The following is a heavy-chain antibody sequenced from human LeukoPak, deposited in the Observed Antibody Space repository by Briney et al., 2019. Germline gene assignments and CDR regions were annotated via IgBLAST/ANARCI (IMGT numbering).Heavy chain of an antibody. D-gene: IGHD3-22*01. Sequence: GGSLRLSCAASGFTFSSYSMKWVRQAPGKGLEWVSSISSSSSYIYYADSVKGRFTISRDNAKNSLYLQMNSLRAEDTAVYYCARDRVYYDSSGALDYWGQGTLVTVSS. CDR1: GFTFSSYS. CDR3: ARDRVYYDSSGALDY. V-gene: IGHV3-21*01. CDR2: ISSSSSYI. J-gene: IGHJ4*02.